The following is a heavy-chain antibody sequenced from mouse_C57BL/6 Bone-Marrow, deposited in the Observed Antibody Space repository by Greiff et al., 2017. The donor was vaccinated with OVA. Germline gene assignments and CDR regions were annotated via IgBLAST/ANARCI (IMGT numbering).Heavy chain of an antibody. CDR1: GFTFSSYA. V-gene: IGHV5-4*03. CDR2: ISDGGGYT. Sequence: EVKLVESGGGLVKPGGSLKLSCAASGFTFSSYAMSWVRQTPEKRLEWVATISDGGGYTYYPENVKGRLTISRDNAKTHLYLQMSHLQSEDAAMYYCARGGGYYNYWGQGTTLTVSA. D-gene: IGHD2-3*01. J-gene: IGHJ2*01. CDR3: ARGGGYYNY.